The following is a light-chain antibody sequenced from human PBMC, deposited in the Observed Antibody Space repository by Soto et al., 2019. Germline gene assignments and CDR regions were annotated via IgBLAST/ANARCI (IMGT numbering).Light chain of an antibody. V-gene: IGKV3D-15*01. Sequence: EIVMTQSPATLSVSPGERATLSCRASQSVSSNLARYQQKPGQAPRLLIYGASTMATGIPARFSGSGSGTAFTLPISSLQSEDFAVYYCQQYNNWPPLTFGGGTKVEIK. CDR2: GAS. CDR1: QSVSSN. CDR3: QQYNNWPPLT. J-gene: IGKJ4*01.